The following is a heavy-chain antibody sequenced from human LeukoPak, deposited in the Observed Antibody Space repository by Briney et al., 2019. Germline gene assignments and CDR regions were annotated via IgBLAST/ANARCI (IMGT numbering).Heavy chain of an antibody. J-gene: IGHJ4*02. Sequence: GGSLRLSCAASGFTFSSYAMSWVRQAPGKGLEWVSAISASGGSTYYADSVKGRFAISRDNSKNTLYLQMNSLRAEDTAVYYCARYYGGTYYYFDYWGQGTLVTVSS. CDR1: GFTFSSYA. V-gene: IGHV3-23*01. CDR3: ARYYGGTYYYFDY. D-gene: IGHD4-23*01. CDR2: ISASGGST.